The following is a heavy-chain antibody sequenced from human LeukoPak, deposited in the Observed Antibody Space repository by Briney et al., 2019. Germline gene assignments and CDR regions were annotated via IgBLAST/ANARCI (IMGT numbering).Heavy chain of an antibody. J-gene: IGHJ3*01. V-gene: IGHV3-74*01. CDR2: INSDGSST. Sequence: GGSLRLSCAASGFTFSSYWMHWVRQAPGKGLVWVSRINSDGSSTSYADSVKGRFTISRDNAKNTLYLQMNSLRAEDTAVYYCARGGLISLANTPLGAFDLWGQGTMVSVSS. CDR1: GFTFSSYW. CDR3: ARGGLISLANTPLGAFDL. D-gene: IGHD3/OR15-3a*01.